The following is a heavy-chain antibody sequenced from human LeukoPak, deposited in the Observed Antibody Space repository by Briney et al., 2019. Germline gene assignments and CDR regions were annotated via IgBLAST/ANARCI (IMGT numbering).Heavy chain of an antibody. CDR2: INWNGGSI. V-gene: IGHV3-20*04. CDR3: ASGGIYYGAAFDF. D-gene: IGHD1-26*01. Sequence: GGSLRLSCAASGFTFNDYGMSWVRQAPGKGLEWASGINWNGGSIGYADSVKGRFTISRDNAKNSLYLQMNSLRAEDTALYYCASGGIYYGAAFDFWGQGILVTVSS. J-gene: IGHJ4*02. CDR1: GFTFNDYG.